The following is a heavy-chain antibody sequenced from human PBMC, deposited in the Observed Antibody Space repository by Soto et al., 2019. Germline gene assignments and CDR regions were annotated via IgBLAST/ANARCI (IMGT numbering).Heavy chain of an antibody. Sequence: ASVKVSCKASGYTFTSYGISWVRQAPGQGLEWMGWISAYNGNTNYAQKLQGRVTMTTDTSTSTAYMELRSLRSDDTAVYYCARDKSTDYGDYNWFDPWGQGTLVTVSS. D-gene: IGHD4-17*01. CDR2: ISAYNGNT. V-gene: IGHV1-18*01. CDR3: ARDKSTDYGDYNWFDP. J-gene: IGHJ5*02. CDR1: GYTFTSYG.